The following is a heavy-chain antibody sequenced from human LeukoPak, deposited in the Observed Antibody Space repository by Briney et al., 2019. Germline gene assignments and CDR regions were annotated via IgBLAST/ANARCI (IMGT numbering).Heavy chain of an antibody. Sequence: SETLSLTCTVSGGSISSYYWSWIRQPAGKGLEWIGRIYTSGSTNYNPSLKSRVTISVDTSKNQFSLMLSSVTAADTAVYYCAGRNYDFWNDYYYMDVWGKGTTVTVSS. CDR2: IYTSGST. J-gene: IGHJ6*03. CDR3: AGRNYDFWNDYYYMDV. D-gene: IGHD3-3*01. V-gene: IGHV4-4*07. CDR1: GGSISSYY.